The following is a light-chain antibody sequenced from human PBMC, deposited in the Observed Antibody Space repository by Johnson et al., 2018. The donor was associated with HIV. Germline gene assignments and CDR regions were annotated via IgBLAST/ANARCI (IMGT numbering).Light chain of an antibody. CDR1: NSNIGNNY. CDR2: DNS. CDR3: GTWDSLSATDV. J-gene: IGLJ1*01. V-gene: IGLV1-51*01. Sequence: AVLTQPPSVSAAPGQKVTISCSGSNSNIGNNYVSWYQQVQGTAPKLLIYDNSKRPSGIPERFSGSKSGTSATLGITGLQTGDEAVYFCGTWDSLSATDVCGIGTKVTVL.